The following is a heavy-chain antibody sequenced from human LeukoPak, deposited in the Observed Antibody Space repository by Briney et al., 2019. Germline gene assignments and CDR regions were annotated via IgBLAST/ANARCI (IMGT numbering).Heavy chain of an antibody. D-gene: IGHD3-22*01. Sequence: GGSLRLSCAASGFPFSTYWMAWVRQAPGKGLDWVANIRKDGGAKFYAASVKGRFIISRDNAKNSLYLQMDNLRDEDTAVYYCASSHDSSGNDWGQGTLVTV. V-gene: IGHV3-7*01. CDR2: IRKDGGAK. CDR3: ASSHDSSGND. J-gene: IGHJ4*02. CDR1: GFPFSTYW.